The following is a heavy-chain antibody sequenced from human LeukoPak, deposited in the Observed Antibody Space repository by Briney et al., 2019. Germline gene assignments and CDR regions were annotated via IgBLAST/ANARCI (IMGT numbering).Heavy chain of an antibody. D-gene: IGHD2-2*01. CDR3: ARSSGSTSFWFDP. Sequence: SETLSLTCTVSGGSVSSGSYYWNWIRQPPGKGLEWIGYFYYSGSTNYNPSLKSRVTISVDTSKNQFSLKLSSVTAADTAVYYCARSSGSTSFWFDPWGQGTLVTVSS. CDR1: GGSVSSGSYY. V-gene: IGHV4-61*01. CDR2: FYYSGST. J-gene: IGHJ5*02.